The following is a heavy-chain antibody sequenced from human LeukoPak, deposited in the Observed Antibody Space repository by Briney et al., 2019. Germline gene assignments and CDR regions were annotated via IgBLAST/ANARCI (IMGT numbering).Heavy chain of an antibody. CDR2: INHSGSA. Sequence: PSETLSLTCAVYGGSFSVYYWIWIRQSPGKGLEWLGQINHSGSANYNPSLKSRITISVDSSKNQFSLELTSVTAADTAVYYCARQGASYGDYVWGYYYMDVWGRGTTVTVSS. D-gene: IGHD4-17*01. J-gene: IGHJ6*03. CDR1: GGSFSVYY. V-gene: IGHV4-34*01. CDR3: ARQGASYGDYVWGYYYMDV.